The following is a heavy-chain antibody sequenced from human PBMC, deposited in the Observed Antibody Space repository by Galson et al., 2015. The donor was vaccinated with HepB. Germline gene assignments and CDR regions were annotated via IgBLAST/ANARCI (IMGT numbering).Heavy chain of an antibody. CDR2: IWFDGINK. J-gene: IGHJ3*02. D-gene: IGHD6-19*01. CDR3: ARDRLRGGSVAGTFDAFDI. CDR1: GFTFSSYG. V-gene: IGHV3-33*01. Sequence: SLRLSCAASGFTFSSYGMHWVRQAPGRGLEWVAVIWFDGINKYYADSVKGRFTISRDNSKNTLYLQMNSLRAEDTAVYYCARDRLRGGSVAGTFDAFDIWGQGTMVTVSS.